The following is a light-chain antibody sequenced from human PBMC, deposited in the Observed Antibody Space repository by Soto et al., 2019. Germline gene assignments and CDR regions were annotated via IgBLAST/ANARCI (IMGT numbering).Light chain of an antibody. V-gene: IGKV1-5*01. J-gene: IGKJ1*01. CDR2: DAS. Sequence: DIRMTQSPSTLSTSVGDRVTITCRASQNIRGWLAWYQQKPGKAPKLLIYDASTLESGVPSRFSGSGSWTEFTLTISSLQPDDFATYDCQQYNSYSWTVGQGTTVAIK. CDR3: QQYNSYSWT. CDR1: QNIRGW.